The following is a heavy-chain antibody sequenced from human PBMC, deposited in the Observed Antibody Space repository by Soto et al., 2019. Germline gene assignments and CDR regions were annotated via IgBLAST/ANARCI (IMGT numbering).Heavy chain of an antibody. CDR2: IKSKTDGETT. D-gene: IGHD2-15*01. V-gene: IGHV3-15*01. CDR1: RFPFSNAW. Sequence: PSWCMSISCSASRFPFSNAWMYWVRKAPGKGLEWVGRIKSKTDGETTDFAAPVKGRFTISRDDSKNTLFLQMNSLKTEDTAVYYCATVSRCSGIACKQAIDYWGQGTLVTVSS. CDR3: ATVSRCSGIACKQAIDY. J-gene: IGHJ4*02.